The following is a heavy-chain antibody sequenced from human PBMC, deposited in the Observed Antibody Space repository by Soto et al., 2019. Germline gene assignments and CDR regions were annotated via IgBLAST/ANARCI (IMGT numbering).Heavy chain of an antibody. CDR2: IIPIFGTA. Sequence: ASVKVSCKASGGTFSSYAISWVRQAPGQGLEWMGGIIPIFGTANYAQKFQGRVTITADESTSTAYMELSSLRSEDTAVYYCARDKRTEMATIYNYWGQGTLVTVSS. D-gene: IGHD5-12*01. CDR1: GGTFSSYA. CDR3: ARDKRTEMATIYNY. J-gene: IGHJ4*02. V-gene: IGHV1-69*13.